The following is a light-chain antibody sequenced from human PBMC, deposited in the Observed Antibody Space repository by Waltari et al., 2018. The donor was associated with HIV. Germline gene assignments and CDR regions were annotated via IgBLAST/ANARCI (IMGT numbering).Light chain of an antibody. CDR1: SSDVGGYNF. CDR2: YVS. V-gene: IGLV2-14*01. Sequence: QSALPQPASVSGSPGQSITIPCTGTSSDVGGYNFVSWYQQHPGKAPKLMIYYVSYRPSGVFNRFSGSKSGNTASLTISCLQAEDEADYYCSSYTSSSTLYVVFGGGTKLTVL. CDR3: SSYTSSSTLYVV. J-gene: IGLJ2*01.